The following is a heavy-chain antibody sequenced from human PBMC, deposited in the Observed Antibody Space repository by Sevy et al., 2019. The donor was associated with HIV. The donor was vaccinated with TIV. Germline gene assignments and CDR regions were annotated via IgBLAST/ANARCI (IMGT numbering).Heavy chain of an antibody. J-gene: IGHJ4*02. V-gene: IGHV3-15*07. CDR1: GFTFSNAW. CDR3: TQGDYYDSSGYYYNFDY. D-gene: IGHD3-22*01. Sequence: GGSLRLSCAASGFTFSNAWMNWVRQAPGKGLEWVGRIKSKTDGGTTDYAAPLKGRFTISRADSKNTLYLQMNSLKTEDTAVYYCTQGDYYDSSGYYYNFDYWGQGTLVTVSS. CDR2: IKSKTDGGTT.